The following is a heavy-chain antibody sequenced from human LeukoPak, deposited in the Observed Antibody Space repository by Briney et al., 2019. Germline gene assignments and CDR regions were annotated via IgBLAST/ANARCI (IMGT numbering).Heavy chain of an antibody. CDR1: GESFSGYY. Sequence: PSETLSLTCAVYGESFSGYYWSWIRQPPGKGLEWIGEISHSGSTNYNPSLKSRVTISLDTSKNPFSLKLSSVTAADTAVYYCARGRTPYQRSPFDYWGQGTLVTVSS. CDR3: ARGRTPYQRSPFDY. J-gene: IGHJ4*02. D-gene: IGHD2-2*01. CDR2: ISHSGST. V-gene: IGHV4-34*01.